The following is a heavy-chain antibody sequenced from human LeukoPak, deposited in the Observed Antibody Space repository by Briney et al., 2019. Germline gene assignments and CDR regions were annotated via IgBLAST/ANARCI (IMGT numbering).Heavy chain of an antibody. Sequence: GGSLRLSCAASGFTFSSYAMHWVRQAPGKGLEWVAVISYDGSNKYYADSVKGRFTISRDNSKNTLYLQMNSLRAEDTAVYYCARDGLYYYDSSGYYYGHYFDYWGQGTLVTVSS. CDR2: ISYDGSNK. CDR3: ARDGLYYYDSSGYYYGHYFDY. J-gene: IGHJ4*02. D-gene: IGHD3-22*01. CDR1: GFTFSSYA. V-gene: IGHV3-30*04.